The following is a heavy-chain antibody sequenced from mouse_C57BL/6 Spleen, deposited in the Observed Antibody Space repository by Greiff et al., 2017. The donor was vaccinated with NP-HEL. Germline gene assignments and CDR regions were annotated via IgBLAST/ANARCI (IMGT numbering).Heavy chain of an antibody. CDR1: GYTFTSYW. CDR3: ARERIIYSNYWYFDV. CDR2: INPSNGGT. D-gene: IGHD2-5*01. V-gene: IGHV1-53*01. Sequence: QVQLQQPGTELVKPGASVKLSCKASGYTFTSYWMHWVKQRPGQGLEWIGNINPSNGGTNYNEKFKSKATLTVDKSSSKTYMQLSRLTSEDSAVYYCARERIIYSNYWYFDVWGTGTTVTVSS. J-gene: IGHJ1*03.